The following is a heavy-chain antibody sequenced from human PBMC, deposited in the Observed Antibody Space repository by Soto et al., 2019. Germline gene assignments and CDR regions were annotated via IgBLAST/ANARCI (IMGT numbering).Heavy chain of an antibody. V-gene: IGHV3-9*01. CDR2: ISWNSGSI. D-gene: IGHD6-6*01. CDR1: GFTFDDYA. Sequence: PGGPLRLSCAASGFTFDDYAMHWVRQAPGKGLEWVSGISWNSGSIGYADSVKGRFTISRDNAKNSLYLQMNSLRAEDTALYYCAKDLSIAEYYYYGMDVWGQGTTVTVSS. CDR3: AKDLSIAEYYYYGMDV. J-gene: IGHJ6*02.